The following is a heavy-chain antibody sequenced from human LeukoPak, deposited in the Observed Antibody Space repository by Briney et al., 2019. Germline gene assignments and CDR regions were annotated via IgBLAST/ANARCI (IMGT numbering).Heavy chain of an antibody. D-gene: IGHD3-16*02. CDR3: ARVFYDYVWGSYRWYYFDY. J-gene: IGHJ4*02. CDR2: IYHSGST. V-gene: IGHV4-38-2*02. CDR1: GYSISSGYY. Sequence: SETLSLTCTVSGYSISSGYYWGWIRQPPGKGLEWIGSIYHSGSTNYNPSLKSRVTISVDTSKNQFSLKLSSVTAADTAVYYCARVFYDYVWGSYRWYYFDYWGQGTLVTVSS.